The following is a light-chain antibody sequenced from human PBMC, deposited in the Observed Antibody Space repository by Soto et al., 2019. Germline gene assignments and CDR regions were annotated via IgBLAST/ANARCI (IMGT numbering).Light chain of an antibody. V-gene: IGKV3-20*01. J-gene: IGKJ1*01. CDR1: QSVSSSY. Sequence: ETVLTQSPGTLSLSPGERATLSCRASQSVSSSYLAWYQQKPGQAPRLLIYGASSRATGIPDRFSGSGSGTAFTLNIRRMEPEAYAVYKCPQYGRSPPSWTFGQGTKVEIK. CDR2: GAS. CDR3: PQYGRSPPSWT.